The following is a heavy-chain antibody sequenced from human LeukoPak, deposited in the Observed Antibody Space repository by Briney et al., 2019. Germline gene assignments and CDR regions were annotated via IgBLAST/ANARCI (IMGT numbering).Heavy chain of an antibody. CDR3: AKGTYCGGDCYPQAPNYYFGMDV. CDR2: ISYHGSNK. J-gene: IGHJ6*02. Sequence: PGGSLRLSCAASGFTFSSYGMHSVRQAPGKGLEWVAIISYHGSNKYYADSVKGRFTISRDNSKNTLYLQMNSLRAEDTAVYYCAKGTYCGGDCYPQAPNYYFGMDVWGQGTTVTVSS. D-gene: IGHD2-21*02. CDR1: GFTFSSYG. V-gene: IGHV3-30*18.